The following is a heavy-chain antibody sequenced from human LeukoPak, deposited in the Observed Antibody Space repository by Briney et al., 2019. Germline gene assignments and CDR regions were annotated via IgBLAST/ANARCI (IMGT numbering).Heavy chain of an antibody. D-gene: IGHD3-9*01. J-gene: IGHJ4*02. CDR3: ATDLKQRLRYFDWLFLSPFRN. CDR1: GYTFTSYY. CDR2: FDPEHGET. Sequence: GASVKVSCKASGYTFTSYYMHWVRQAPGKGLEWMGGFDPEHGETIYAQKFQGRVTMTEDTSTDTAYMELSSLRSEDTAVYYCATDLKQRLRYFDWLFLSPFRNWGQGTLVTVSS. V-gene: IGHV1-24*01.